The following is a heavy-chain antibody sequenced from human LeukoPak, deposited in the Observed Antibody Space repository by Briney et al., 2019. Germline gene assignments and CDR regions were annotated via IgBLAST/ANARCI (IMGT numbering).Heavy chain of an antibody. Sequence: GGSLRLSCAASGFSLSNYWMSWVRQAPGKGLEWVAVISYDGSNKYYADSVKGRFTISRDNSKNTLYLQMNSLRAEDTAVYYCAKEGNSYGIDYWGQGTLVTVSS. CDR1: GFSLSNYW. J-gene: IGHJ4*02. V-gene: IGHV3-30*18. CDR3: AKEGNSYGIDY. CDR2: ISYDGSNK. D-gene: IGHD5-18*01.